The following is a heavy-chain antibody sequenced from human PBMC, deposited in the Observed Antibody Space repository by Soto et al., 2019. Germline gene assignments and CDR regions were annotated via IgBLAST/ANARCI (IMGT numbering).Heavy chain of an antibody. CDR1: GLTVNDNY. Sequence: EMNLVESGGGLVQPGGSLRLSCVASGLTVNDNYMSWVRQAPGKGLEWVSLIYAGGSTYYADSVKDRFTISRVSSKNTLFLQMNSVREEDTAVYFCVRVPPAHDYYGLDVWGKWNKVTVSS. V-gene: IGHV3-66*01. CDR3: VRVPPAHDYYGLDV. CDR2: IYAGGST. J-gene: IGHJ6*04.